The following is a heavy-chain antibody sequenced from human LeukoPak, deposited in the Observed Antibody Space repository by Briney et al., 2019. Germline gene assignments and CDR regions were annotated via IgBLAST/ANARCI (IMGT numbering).Heavy chain of an antibody. CDR1: GGSISSYY. D-gene: IGHD2-2*01. J-gene: IGHJ4*02. Sequence: PSETLSLTCTVSGGSISSYYWSWIRQPPGKGLEWIGYIYYSGSTNHNPSLKSRVTISVDTSKNQFSLKLSSMTAADTAVYYCARGRGVPAHIDYWGQGTLVIVSS. CDR2: IYYSGST. V-gene: IGHV4-59*01. CDR3: ARGRGVPAHIDY.